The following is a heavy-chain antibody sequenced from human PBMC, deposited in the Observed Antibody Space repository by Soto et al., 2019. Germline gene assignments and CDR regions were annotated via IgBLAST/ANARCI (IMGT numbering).Heavy chain of an antibody. D-gene: IGHD2-15*01. Sequence: PSQTLSLTCAISGDSVSSNSAAWNWIRQSPSRGLEWLGRTYYRSKWYNDYEVSVKSRITINPDTSKNQFSLQLNSVTPEDTAVYYCARADFHCSGGSCNFHFDYWGQGTLVTVSS. J-gene: IGHJ4*02. CDR2: TYYRSKWYN. CDR3: ARADFHCSGGSCNFHFDY. CDR1: GDSVSSNSAA. V-gene: IGHV6-1*01.